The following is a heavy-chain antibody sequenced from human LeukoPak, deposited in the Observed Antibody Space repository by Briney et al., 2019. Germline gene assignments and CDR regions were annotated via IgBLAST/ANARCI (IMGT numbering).Heavy chain of an antibody. V-gene: IGHV1-18*01. CDR2: ISAYNGNT. CDR3: ARGTAGLYCSGTSCYGDYSSSWSLHFDY. CDR1: GYTFTSYG. Sequence: ASVKVSCKASGYTFTSYGISWVRQAPGQGLEWMGWISAYNGNTNYAQKLQGRVTMTTDTSTSTAYMELRSLRSDDTAVYYCARGTAGLYCSGTSCYGDYSSSWSLHFDYWGQGTLVTVSS. J-gene: IGHJ4*02. D-gene: IGHD2-2*01.